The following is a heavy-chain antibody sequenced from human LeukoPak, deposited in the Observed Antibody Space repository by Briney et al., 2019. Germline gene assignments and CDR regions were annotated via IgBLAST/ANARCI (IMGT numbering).Heavy chain of an antibody. V-gene: IGHV3-21*01. CDR1: GFTFSSYS. CDR3: ARDLGYCSGGSCYSTAFDI. D-gene: IGHD2-15*01. Sequence: PGGSLRLSCAASGFTFSSYSMNWVRQAPGKGLEWVSSISSSSSYIYYADSVEGRFTISRDNAKNSLYLQMNSLRAEDTAVYYCARDLGYCSGGSCYSTAFDIWGQGTMVTVSS. CDR2: ISSSSSYI. J-gene: IGHJ3*02.